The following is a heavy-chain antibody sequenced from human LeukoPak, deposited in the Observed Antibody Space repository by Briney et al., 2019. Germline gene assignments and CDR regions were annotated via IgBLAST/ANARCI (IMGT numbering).Heavy chain of an antibody. CDR1: GFTVSSNY. CDR2: IYSGGST. D-gene: IGHD5-12*01. J-gene: IGHJ1*01. Sequence: GGSLRLSCAASGFTVSSNYMSWVRQAPGKGLEWVSVIYSGGSTYYADSVKGRFTISRDNSKNTLYLQMNSLRAEDTAMYYCARIPIVTITSGGYWGQGTLVIVSS. CDR3: ARIPIVTITSGGY. V-gene: IGHV3-66*01.